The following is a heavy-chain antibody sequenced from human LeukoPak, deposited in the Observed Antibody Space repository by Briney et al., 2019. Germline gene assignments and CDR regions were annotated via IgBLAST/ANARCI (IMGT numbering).Heavy chain of an antibody. J-gene: IGHJ4*02. CDR2: IYYSGST. CDR3: ARAVGDYGYGRYFDY. CDR1: GGSISSYY. Sequence: KPSETLSLTCTVSGGSISSYYWSWIRQPPGKGLEWIGYIYYSGSTNYNPSLKSRVTISVDTSKNQFSLKLSSVTAADTAVYYCARAVGDYGYGRYFDYWGQGTLVTVSS. D-gene: IGHD5-12*01. V-gene: IGHV4-59*01.